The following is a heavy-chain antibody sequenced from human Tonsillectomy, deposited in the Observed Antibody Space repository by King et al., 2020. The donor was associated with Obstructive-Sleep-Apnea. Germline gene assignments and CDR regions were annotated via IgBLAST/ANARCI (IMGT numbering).Heavy chain of an antibody. CDR2: MYYSGAT. D-gene: IGHD5-18*01. CDR3: ARGEGIQLWLRGGFDY. Sequence: VQLQESGPGLVKPSQTLSLTCTVSGGSISSGGYYWSWIRPHSGQGLEWIGYMYYSGATYYNPSLKGRVTISVDTSKNQFSLKLSSVTAADTAVYYCARGEGIQLWLRGGFDYWSQGTLVTVSA. V-gene: IGHV4-31*03. CDR1: GGSISSGGYY. J-gene: IGHJ4*02.